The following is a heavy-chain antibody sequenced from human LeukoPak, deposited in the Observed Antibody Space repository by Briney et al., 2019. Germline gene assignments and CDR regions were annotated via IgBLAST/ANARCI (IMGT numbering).Heavy chain of an antibody. J-gene: IGHJ6*03. CDR2: IYPGDSDT. Sequence: GESLKISCRGSGYSFTSYWIGWVRQMPGKGLEWMGIIYPGDSDTRYSPSFQGQVTISADRSISTAYLQWSSLKASDTAMYYCARTYIAARPGAYYYMDVWGKGTTVTVSS. CDR3: ARTYIAARPGAYYYMDV. D-gene: IGHD6-6*01. CDR1: GYSFTSYW. V-gene: IGHV5-51*01.